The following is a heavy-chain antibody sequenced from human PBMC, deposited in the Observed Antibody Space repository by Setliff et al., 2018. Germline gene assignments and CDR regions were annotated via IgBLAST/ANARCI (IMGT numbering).Heavy chain of an antibody. Sequence: SVKVSCKASGGTFSSYGISWVRQAPGQGLEWLGGTIPNFSTTNYAQEFQGRVTIITDESTSTAYMELSSLRFEDTAVYYCAREGVDTRSSTDYRYYMDLWGKGTTVTSP. CDR3: AREGVDTRSSTDYRYYMDL. CDR2: TIPNFSTT. CDR1: GGTFSSYG. D-gene: IGHD5-18*01. V-gene: IGHV1-69*05. J-gene: IGHJ6*03.